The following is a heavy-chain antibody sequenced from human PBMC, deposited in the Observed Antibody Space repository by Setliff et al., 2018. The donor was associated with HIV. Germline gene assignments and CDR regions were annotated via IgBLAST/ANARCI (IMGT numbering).Heavy chain of an antibody. D-gene: IGHD3-16*01. CDR3: ARPSHVYDDDGPLGY. V-gene: IGHV1-8*01. J-gene: IGHJ4*02. CDR1: GYSFTAYD. CDR2: MNPSTGEI. Sequence: GASVKVSCKTSGYSFTAYDINWVRQATGRGLEWKAWMNPSTGEIGYAQKFQGRLTMTRDSSITTAFMELRGLRSEDTAIYYCARPSHVYDDDGPLGYWGQGTLVTVSS.